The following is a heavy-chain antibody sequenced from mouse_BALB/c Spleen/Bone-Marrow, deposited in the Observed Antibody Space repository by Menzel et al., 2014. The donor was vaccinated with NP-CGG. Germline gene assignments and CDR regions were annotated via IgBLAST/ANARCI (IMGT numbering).Heavy chain of an antibody. CDR3: ARRGYGNLDY. Sequence: EVKLQESGPGLVKPSQSLSLTCSVTGYSITSGYYWNWIRQFPGNKLEWMGYISYDGNNNYNPSLKNRISITRDTSKNQFLLKLNSVTTEDTAAYYCARRGYGNLDYWGQGTTLTVSS. CDR1: GYSITSGYY. V-gene: IGHV3-6*02. D-gene: IGHD2-10*02. J-gene: IGHJ2*01. CDR2: ISYDGNN.